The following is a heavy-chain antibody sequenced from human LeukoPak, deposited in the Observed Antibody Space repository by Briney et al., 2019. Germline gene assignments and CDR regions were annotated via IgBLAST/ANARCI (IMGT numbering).Heavy chain of an antibody. J-gene: IGHJ5*02. V-gene: IGHV4-34*01. CDR1: GGSFSGYY. Sequence: PSETLSLTCAVYGGSFSGYYWGWIRQSPGKGLEWIGNIYHSGTTYYNPSLKSRATISVDTSKNQFSLKLSSVTAADTAVYYCARGVNWIDPWGQGTLVTVSS. CDR2: IYHSGTT. CDR3: ARGVNWIDP.